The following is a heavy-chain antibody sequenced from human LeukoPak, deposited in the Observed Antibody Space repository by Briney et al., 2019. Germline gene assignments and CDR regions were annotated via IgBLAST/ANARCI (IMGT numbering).Heavy chain of an antibody. D-gene: IGHD2-2*01. Sequence: GGSLRLSCTASGFTFSSYAMNWVRQAPGKGLDWVSGLSGTGGSTYYADSVKGRFTISRDNSKNTLFLQMSSLRAEDTAVYYCAKEARYATSWVDYWGQGTLVTVPS. CDR1: GFTFSSYA. CDR3: AKEARYATSWVDY. V-gene: IGHV3-23*01. CDR2: LSGTGGST. J-gene: IGHJ4*02.